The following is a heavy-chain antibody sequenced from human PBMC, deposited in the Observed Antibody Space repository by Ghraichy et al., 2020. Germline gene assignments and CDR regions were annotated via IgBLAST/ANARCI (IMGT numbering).Heavy chain of an antibody. CDR1: GFTFSNYV. CDR2: MSGSGGRT. D-gene: IGHD3-9*01. CDR3: AKDGAYNDILSGFYNWFDP. Sequence: SCAVSGFTFSNYVMNWVRQAPGKGLQWVSTMSGSGGRTYYADSVKGRFTISRDNSKKILYLQMNSLRAEDTAVYYCAKDGAYNDILSGFYNWFDPWGLGTLVTVSS. V-gene: IGHV3-23*01. J-gene: IGHJ5*02.